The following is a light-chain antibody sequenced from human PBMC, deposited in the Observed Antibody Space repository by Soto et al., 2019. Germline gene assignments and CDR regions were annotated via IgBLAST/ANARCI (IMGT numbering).Light chain of an antibody. CDR3: QSYDSSLSGWV. Sequence: QSVLTQPPSVSGALGQRVTISCTESSSNIGAGYDVHWYQQLPGTAPKLLIYGNSNRPSGVPDRFSGSKSGTSASLAITGLQAEDEADYYCQSYDSSLSGWVFGGGTKLTVL. CDR1: SSNIGAGYD. J-gene: IGLJ3*02. CDR2: GNS. V-gene: IGLV1-40*01.